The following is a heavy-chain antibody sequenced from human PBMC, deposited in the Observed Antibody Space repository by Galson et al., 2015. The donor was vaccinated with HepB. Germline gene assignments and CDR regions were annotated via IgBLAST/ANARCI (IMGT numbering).Heavy chain of an antibody. D-gene: IGHD3-22*01. CDR3: ARQYDSSGFYTY. J-gene: IGHJ4*02. CDR1: GVTFSTYA. Sequence: SVKVSCKASGVTFSTYAISWVRQAPGQGLEWMGGITPLFRTANYAQKFQGRVTITADESRSTAYMELSRLTSDDTAVYYCARQYDSSGFYTYWGQGTLVTVSS. V-gene: IGHV1-69*13. CDR2: ITPLFRTA.